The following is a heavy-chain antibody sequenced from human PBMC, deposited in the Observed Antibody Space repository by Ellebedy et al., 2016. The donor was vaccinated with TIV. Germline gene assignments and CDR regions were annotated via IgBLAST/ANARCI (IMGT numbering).Heavy chain of an antibody. CDR1: GMTFNNYY. J-gene: IGHJ3*02. CDR2: ISSSGYTI. Sequence: GESLKISCAASGMTFNNYYMNWIRQAPGKGLEWVSYISSSGYTIYYADSVKGRFTISRDNAKNTLYLQMNSLRAEDTAVYYCARGVRYSSGQDAFDIWGQGTMVTVSS. V-gene: IGHV3-11*04. D-gene: IGHD6-19*01. CDR3: ARGVRYSSGQDAFDI.